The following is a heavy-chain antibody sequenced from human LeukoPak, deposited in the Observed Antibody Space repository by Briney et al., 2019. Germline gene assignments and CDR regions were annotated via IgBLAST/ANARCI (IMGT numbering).Heavy chain of an antibody. CDR2: IYYSGST. J-gene: IGHJ5*02. D-gene: IGHD2-2*01. V-gene: IGHV4-30-4*01. Sequence: SQTLSLTCTVSGGFISSGDYYWSWIRQPPGKGLEWIGYIYYSGSTYYNPSLKSRVTISVDTSKNQFSLKLSSVTAADTAVYYCARERRAGYCSSTSCQNGNWFDPWGQGTLVTVSS. CDR3: ARERRAGYCSSTSCQNGNWFDP. CDR1: GGFISSGDYY.